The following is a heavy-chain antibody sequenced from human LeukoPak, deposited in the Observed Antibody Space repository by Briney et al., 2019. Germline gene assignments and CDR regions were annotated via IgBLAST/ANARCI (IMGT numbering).Heavy chain of an antibody. V-gene: IGHV3-7*01. CDR2: INRDASEE. J-gene: IGHJ6*02. CDR3: ARGHHGLGV. Sequence: PGGSLRLSCAASGLTFSNFWMSWVRQAPGKGLEWVAQINRDASEESYVDSVKGRFTISRDNAKSPLYLQMNSLRDEDTAVYYCARGHHGLGVWGQGTTVTVSS. CDR1: GLTFSNFW.